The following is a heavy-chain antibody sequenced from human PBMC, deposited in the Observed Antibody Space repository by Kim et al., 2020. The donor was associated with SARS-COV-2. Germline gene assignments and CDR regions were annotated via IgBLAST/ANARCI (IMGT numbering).Heavy chain of an antibody. CDR3: AKGSLWGGDY. Sequence: GGSLRLSCAASGFTFSDFSMSWIRQAPGKGLEWISHITGSASTIYYSDSMRGRVTISRDNAKNSLYLQMNSLRAEDTAMYYCAKGSLWGGDYWGQGTLVTVSS. CDR2: ITGSASTI. J-gene: IGHJ4*02. D-gene: IGHD3-10*01. V-gene: IGHV3-11*01. CDR1: GFTFSDFS.